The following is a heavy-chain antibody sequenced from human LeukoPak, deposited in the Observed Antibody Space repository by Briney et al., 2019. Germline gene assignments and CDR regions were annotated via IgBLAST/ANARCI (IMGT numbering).Heavy chain of an antibody. CDR3: ARAGIHDYTCDY. CDR1: GGSFSGYN. CDR2: INHSGRT. Sequence: SETLSLTCVVYGGSFSGYNWNWIRQPPGKGLEWIGEINHSGRTNYNPSLKSRVTISVDTSKNQFSLRVNSVTAADTAVYYCARAGIHDYTCDYWGQGTLVTVSS. V-gene: IGHV4-34*01. D-gene: IGHD4-11*01. J-gene: IGHJ4*02.